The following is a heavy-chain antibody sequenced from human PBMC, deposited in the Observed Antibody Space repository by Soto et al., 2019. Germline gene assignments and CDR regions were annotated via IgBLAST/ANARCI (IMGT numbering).Heavy chain of an antibody. CDR3: ARGQIYDFWSGYYRNWFDP. V-gene: IGHV1-8*01. CDR1: GYTFTSYD. D-gene: IGHD3-3*01. CDR2: MNPNSGNI. Sequence: QVQLVQSGAEVKKPGASVKVSCKASGYTFTSYDINWVRQATGQGLEWMGWMNPNSGNIGYAQKFQGRVTMTRNTSISTAYMELSSLRSEDTAVYYCARGQIYDFWSGYYRNWFDPWGQGTLVTVSS. J-gene: IGHJ5*02.